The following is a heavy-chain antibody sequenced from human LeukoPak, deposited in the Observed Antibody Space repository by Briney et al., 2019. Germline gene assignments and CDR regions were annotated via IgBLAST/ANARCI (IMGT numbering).Heavy chain of an antibody. CDR1: GFTFSSYD. Sequence: GGSLRLSCAASGFTFSSYDIHWVRQAPGKGLEWVTTILYDGSNKYYADSVKGRFTISRDNSKNTVYLQMNSLTAEDTAVYYCARESSGGFDNWAQGTLVTVSS. CDR3: ARESSGGFDN. V-gene: IGHV3-33*05. J-gene: IGHJ4*02. CDR2: ILYDGSNK. D-gene: IGHD3-3*01.